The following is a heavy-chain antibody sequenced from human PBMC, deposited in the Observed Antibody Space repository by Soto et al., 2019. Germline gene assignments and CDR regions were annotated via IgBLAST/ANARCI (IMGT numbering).Heavy chain of an antibody. Sequence: PSETLSLTCTVSGGSVSSGSYYWSWIRQPPGNGLEWIGYIYYSGSTNYNPSLKSRFTISVDTSKNQFSLKLSSVTAADTAVYYCARDVGYCIGNSCYSDGMDFWGKGTPVTAAS. J-gene: IGHJ6*04. CDR1: GGSVSSGSYY. CDR2: IYYSGST. D-gene: IGHD2-2*01. CDR3: ARDVGYCIGNSCYSDGMDF. V-gene: IGHV4-61*01.